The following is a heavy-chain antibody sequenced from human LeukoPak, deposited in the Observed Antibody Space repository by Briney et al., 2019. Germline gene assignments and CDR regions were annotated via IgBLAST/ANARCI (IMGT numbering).Heavy chain of an antibody. J-gene: IGHJ4*02. V-gene: IGHV3-15*01. CDR2: IKSIYDGKTT. Sequence: GGSLRLSCAGSGFTFSHAWMYWVRQSPGKGLEWVGRIKSIYDGKTTDDAAPVKGRITISRDDSRNTLFLQMNSLKSEDTGVYYCATGRRRVTSAPPLDYWGQGTVVTVSS. D-gene: IGHD2-21*02. CDR3: ATGRRRVTSAPPLDY. CDR1: GFTFSHAW.